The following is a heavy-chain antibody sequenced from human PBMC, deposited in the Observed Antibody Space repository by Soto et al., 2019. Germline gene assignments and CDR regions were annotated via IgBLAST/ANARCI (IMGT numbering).Heavy chain of an antibody. CDR3: ATAGDFWSGYSYYYGMDV. V-gene: IGHV3-7*03. CDR2: IKQDGSEK. CDR1: GFTFSSYW. Sequence: HPGGSLRLSCAASGFTFSSYWMSWVRQAPGKGLEWVANIKQDGSEKYYVDSVKGRFTISRDNAKNSLYLQMNSLRAEDTAVYYCATAGDFWSGYSYYYGMDVWGQGTTVTVSS. D-gene: IGHD3-3*01. J-gene: IGHJ6*02.